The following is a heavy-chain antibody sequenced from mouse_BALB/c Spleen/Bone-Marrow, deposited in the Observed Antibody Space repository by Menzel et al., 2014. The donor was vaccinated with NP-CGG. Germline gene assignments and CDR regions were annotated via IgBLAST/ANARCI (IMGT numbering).Heavy chain of an antibody. V-gene: IGHV14-3*02. CDR3: APYYYGSSPFAY. CDR2: IDPANGNT. D-gene: IGHD1-1*01. CDR1: GFNIKDTY. J-gene: IGHJ3*01. Sequence: EVQLQQSGAELVKPGASVKLSCTASGFNIKDTYMHWVKQRPEQGLEWIGRIDPANGNTKYDPKFQGKATITADTSSNTASLQLSSLTSDDTAVYYCAPYYYGSSPFAYWGQGTLVTVSA.